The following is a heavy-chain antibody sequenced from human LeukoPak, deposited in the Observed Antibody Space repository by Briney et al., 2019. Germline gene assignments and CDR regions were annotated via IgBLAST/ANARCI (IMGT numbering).Heavy chain of an antibody. D-gene: IGHD2-21*02. Sequence: GGSLRLSCAASGFSLTDSCVHWVRQASGKGLEWLGRIRNKASTYATAYAASVRGRFTISRDDSKHTAYLQMNSLKTDDTAMYYCTANGDNSDFWGQGTLVTVSS. CDR3: TANGDNSDF. CDR1: GFSLTDSC. V-gene: IGHV3-73*01. CDR2: IRNKASTYAT. J-gene: IGHJ4*02.